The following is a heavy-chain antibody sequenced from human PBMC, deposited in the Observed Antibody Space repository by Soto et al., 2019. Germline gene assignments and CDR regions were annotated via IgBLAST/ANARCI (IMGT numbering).Heavy chain of an antibody. D-gene: IGHD2-21*02. V-gene: IGHV3-74*01. CDR1: GFTFSYYW. J-gene: IGHJ3*01. Sequence: EVRLVESEGGLVQPGGSLSLSCAASGFTFSYYWMHWVRQAPGQGLLWVSRIHSDGSSTTYADSVKGRFTISRDNAKNTVSVQMNSLRVEDTGVYFCARGDRGAFDLWGQGTMVTVSS. CDR3: ARGDRGAFDL. CDR2: IHSDGSST.